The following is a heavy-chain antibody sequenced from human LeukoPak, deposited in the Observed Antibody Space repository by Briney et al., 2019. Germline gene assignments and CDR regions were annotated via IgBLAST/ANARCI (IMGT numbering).Heavy chain of an antibody. J-gene: IGHJ5*02. D-gene: IGHD2-2*01. V-gene: IGHV1-2*02. CDR1: GYTFIAYY. Sequence: GASVKVSCKASGYTFIAYYIHWVRQAPGQGLERMGWINPNSGGTDYAQKFQGRVTMTRDTSISTAYMELSSLRSDDTAVYYCARDRMTDCSDTSCTIGNWFDPWGQGTLVTVSS. CDR3: ARDRMTDCSDTSCTIGNWFDP. CDR2: INPNSGGT.